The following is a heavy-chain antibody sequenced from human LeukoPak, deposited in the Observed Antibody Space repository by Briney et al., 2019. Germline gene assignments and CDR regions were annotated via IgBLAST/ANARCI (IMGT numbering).Heavy chain of an antibody. CDR3: ASPSQWHDAFDI. CDR2: IYTSGST. V-gene: IGHV4-61*02. Sequence: SETLSLTCTVSGGSISSGSYYWSWIRQPAGKGLEWIGRIYTSGSTNYNPSLKSRVTISVDTSKNQFSLKLSSVTAADTAVYYCASPSQWHDAFDIWGQGTTVTVSS. D-gene: IGHD6-19*01. CDR1: GGSISSGSYY. J-gene: IGHJ3*02.